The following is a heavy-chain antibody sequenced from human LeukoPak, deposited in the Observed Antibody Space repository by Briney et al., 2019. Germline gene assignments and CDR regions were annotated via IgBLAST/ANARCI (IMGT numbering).Heavy chain of an antibody. Sequence: AGGSLRLSCAASGSTFSSYEMTWVRQAPGKGLEWISYISSSGSAIYYADSVKGRFTISRDNSKNTLYLQMNSLRAEDTAVYYCAKDETMVRGVTPGPDYWGQGTLVTVSS. D-gene: IGHD3-10*01. V-gene: IGHV3-48*03. CDR3: AKDETMVRGVTPGPDY. CDR1: GSTFSSYE. CDR2: ISSSGSAI. J-gene: IGHJ4*02.